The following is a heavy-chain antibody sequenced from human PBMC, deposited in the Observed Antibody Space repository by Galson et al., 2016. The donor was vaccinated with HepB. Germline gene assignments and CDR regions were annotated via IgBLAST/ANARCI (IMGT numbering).Heavy chain of an antibody. D-gene: IGHD3-22*01. CDR1: GFTFRSHA. V-gene: IGHV3-23*01. CDR2: ITAGSTST. J-gene: IGHJ4*02. CDR3: ASHPASFYYDSRFHPHDY. Sequence: SLRLSCAASGFTFRSHAMSWVRQAPGRGLEWVSSITAGSTSTFYADSVKGRFTMSRDNSKNTLYLQMNSLRAEDTATYYCASHPASFYYDSRFHPHDYWGQGTLVTVSS.